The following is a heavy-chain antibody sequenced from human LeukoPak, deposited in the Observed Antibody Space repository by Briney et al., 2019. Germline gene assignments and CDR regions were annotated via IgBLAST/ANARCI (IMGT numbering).Heavy chain of an antibody. CDR3: ASGDYGDPPLNY. D-gene: IGHD4/OR15-4a*01. J-gene: IGHJ4*02. CDR1: GYTFTSYY. CDR2: INPSGGST. Sequence: GASVKVSCKASGYTFTSYYMHWVRQAPGQGLEWMGIINPSGGSTSYAQKFQGRVTMTRDMSTSTVYMELSSLRSDDTAVYYCASGDYGDPPLNYWGQGTLVTVSS. V-gene: IGHV1-46*01.